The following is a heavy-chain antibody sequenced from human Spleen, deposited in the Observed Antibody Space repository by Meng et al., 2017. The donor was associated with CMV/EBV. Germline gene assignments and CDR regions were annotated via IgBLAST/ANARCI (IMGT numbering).Heavy chain of an antibody. J-gene: IGHJ3*02. V-gene: IGHV3-7*01. CDR2: IKQDGSEI. CDR3: ARGGIGDSGFDI. CDR1: GFTFSTYW. Sequence: GESLKISCVASGFTFSTYWMGWVRQAPGKGLEWVANIKQDGSEIYYVDSVKGRFTFSRDNAKSSLYLQMNSLRAEDTAVYYCARGGIGDSGFDIWGQGTMVTVSS. D-gene: IGHD4-17*01.